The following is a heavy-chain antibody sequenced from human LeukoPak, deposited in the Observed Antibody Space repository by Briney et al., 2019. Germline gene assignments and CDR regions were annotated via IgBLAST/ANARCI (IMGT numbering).Heavy chain of an antibody. CDR1: GGSIRNYY. D-gene: IGHD3-16*01. Sequence: SETLSLTCTVSGGSIRNYYCSWIRQPPGKGLEWVGYIYYSGSTSYNPSLKSRVTISVDASKNQFSLKLSSVTAADTAVYYCARHFTGPGTYTPYFGMDVWGQGTTVTVSS. CDR2: IYYSGST. J-gene: IGHJ6*02. V-gene: IGHV4-59*08. CDR3: ARHFTGPGTYTPYFGMDV.